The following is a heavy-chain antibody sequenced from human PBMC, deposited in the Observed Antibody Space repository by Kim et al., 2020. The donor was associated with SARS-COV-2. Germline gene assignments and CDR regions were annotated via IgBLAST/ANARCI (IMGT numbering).Heavy chain of an antibody. CDR3: ARMTTVTIAHAFDI. V-gene: IGHV4-38-2*02. CDR2: IYHSGST. D-gene: IGHD4-17*01. J-gene: IGHJ3*02. CDR1: GYSISSGYY. Sequence: SETLSLTCTVSGYSISSGYYWGWIRQPPGKGLEWIGSIYHSGSTYYNPSLKSRVTISVDTSKNQFSLKLSSVTTADTAVYYCARMTTVTIAHAFDIWGQGTMVTVSS.